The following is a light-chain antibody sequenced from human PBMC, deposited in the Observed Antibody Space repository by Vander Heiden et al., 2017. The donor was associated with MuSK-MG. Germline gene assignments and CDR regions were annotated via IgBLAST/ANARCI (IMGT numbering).Light chain of an antibody. J-gene: IGKJ4*01. CDR2: DAY. CDR1: QSVSSY. Sequence: EIVLTQSPATLSLSPGERATLSCRASQSVSSYLAWDQQKPGQAPRLLIYDAYNRANGIKDRFSGSGSRTDFTLTISSIEPEDFASDDCQQRRFGGGTKVEIK. V-gene: IGKV3-11*01. CDR3: QQRR.